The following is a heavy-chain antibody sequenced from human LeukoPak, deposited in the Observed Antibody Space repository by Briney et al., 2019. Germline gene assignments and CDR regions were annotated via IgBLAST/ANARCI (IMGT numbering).Heavy chain of an antibody. V-gene: IGHV4-4*07. J-gene: IGHJ4*02. D-gene: IGHD3-9*01. CDR1: GGSISSYY. Sequence: PSETLSLTCTVSGGSISSYYWSWIRQPAGKGLEWIGRIYTSGSTNYNPSLKSRVTISVDTSKNQFSLKLSSVTAADTAVYYCAREDYDILTGYYRSDYYFDYWGQGTLVTVSS. CDR3: AREDYDILTGYYRSDYYFDY. CDR2: IYTSGST.